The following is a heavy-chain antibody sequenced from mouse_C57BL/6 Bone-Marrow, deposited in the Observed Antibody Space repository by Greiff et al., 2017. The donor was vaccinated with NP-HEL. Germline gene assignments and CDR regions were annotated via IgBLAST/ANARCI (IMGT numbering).Heavy chain of an antibody. CDR1: GFTFSSYG. V-gene: IGHV5-6*01. Sequence: EVQGVESGGDLVKPGGSLKLFCAASGFTFSSYGMSWVRQTPDKRLEWVATISSGGSYTYYPDSVKGRFTISRDNAKNTLYLQMSSLKSEDTAMYYCADGGNSWRFAYWGQGTLVTVSA. J-gene: IGHJ3*01. CDR2: ISSGGSYT. CDR3: ADGGNSWRFAY. D-gene: IGHD1-1*01.